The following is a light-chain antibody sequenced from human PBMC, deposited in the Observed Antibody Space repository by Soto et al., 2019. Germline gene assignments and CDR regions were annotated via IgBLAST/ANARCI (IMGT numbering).Light chain of an antibody. Sequence: QAAVTQEPSFSVSPGGTVTLTCGLSSGSVSTSYYPSWFQQTPGQAPRTLIYNTNTRSSGVPDRFSGSILGNKAALTITGAQADDESDYYCVLYMGSGIWVFGGGTKVTVL. J-gene: IGLJ3*02. CDR2: NTN. V-gene: IGLV8-61*01. CDR1: SGSVSTSYY. CDR3: VLYMGSGIWV.